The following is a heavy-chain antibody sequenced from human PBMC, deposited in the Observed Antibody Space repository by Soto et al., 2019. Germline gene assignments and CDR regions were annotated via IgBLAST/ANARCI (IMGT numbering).Heavy chain of an antibody. D-gene: IGHD6-13*01. CDR2: INHSGST. CDR1: RGSFSGYY. V-gene: IGHV4-34*01. Sequence: QVPLQQWGVGLLKPLETLSLTCAVYRGSFSGYYWSWIRQPPGKGLEWIGEINHSGSTNYNPSLKSRLTISVDTSKNQFSLKLSSVTAADTAVYYCARGQAAAGRPHSYYFDYWGQGSLVTVSS. CDR3: ARGQAAAGRPHSYYFDY. J-gene: IGHJ4*02.